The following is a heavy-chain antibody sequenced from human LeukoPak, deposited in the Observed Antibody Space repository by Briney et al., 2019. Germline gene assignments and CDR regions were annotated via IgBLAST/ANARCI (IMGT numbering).Heavy chain of an antibody. V-gene: IGHV3-33*01. CDR3: ARDSELSH. Sequence: PGRSLRLSCAASGFTFSSYGISWVRQAPGKGLEWVAFICNYGSMTHYADSVQGRFTISRDTSKNTLYLQMNSLRAEDTAVYYCARDSELSHWGQGTLVT. CDR1: GFTFSSYG. CDR2: ICNYGSMT. D-gene: IGHD3-16*02. J-gene: IGHJ4*02.